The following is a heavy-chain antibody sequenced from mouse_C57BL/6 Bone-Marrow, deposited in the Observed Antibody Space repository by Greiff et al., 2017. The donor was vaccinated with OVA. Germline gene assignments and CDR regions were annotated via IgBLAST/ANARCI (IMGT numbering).Heavy chain of an antibody. J-gene: IGHJ1*03. CDR1: GFTFTSYG. V-gene: IGHV1-81*01. CDR2: ISPRSGNT. D-gene: IGHD1-1*01. Sequence: QVQLQQSGAELARPGASVKLSCTASGFTFTSYGIRWVKQSTGQGLEWIGEISPRSGNTYYNAKFKGQATLTADKSSSTADRELLSLTSEDSAVDYCSYGSSFYWYFDVWGTGTTVTVSS. CDR3: SYGSSFYWYFDV.